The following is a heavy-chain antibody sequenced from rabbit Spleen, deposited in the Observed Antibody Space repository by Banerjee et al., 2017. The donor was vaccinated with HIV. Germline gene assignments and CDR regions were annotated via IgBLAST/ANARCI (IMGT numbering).Heavy chain of an antibody. J-gene: IGHJ5*01. V-gene: IGHV1S7*01. D-gene: IGHD6-1*01. CDR3: ARAYYTYGVGVYAYATSIDWLDL. CDR1: GFDFSRYY. CDR2: IYGGSGIT. Sequence: QLKETGGGLVQPGGSLTLTCTASGFDFSRYYLSWVRQAPGKGLEWIGIIYGGSGITDYASWVNGRFTISSDNAQNTVDLQMNSLTAADTATYFCARAYYTYGVGVYAYATSIDWLDLWAKAPWSPS.